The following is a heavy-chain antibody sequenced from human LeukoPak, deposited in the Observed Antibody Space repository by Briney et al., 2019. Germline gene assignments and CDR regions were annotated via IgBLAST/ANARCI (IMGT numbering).Heavy chain of an antibody. D-gene: IGHD3-10*01. V-gene: IGHV3-11*01. Sequence: PGGSLRLSCAASGFTFSDYYMSWIRQAPRKGLEWVSYISSSGSTIYYADSVKGRFTISRNNAKNSLYLQMNSLRAEDTAVYYCARGGRISYTMVRGAPDYWGQGTLVTVSS. CDR1: GFTFSDYY. CDR3: ARGGRISYTMVRGAPDY. J-gene: IGHJ4*02. CDR2: ISSSGSTI.